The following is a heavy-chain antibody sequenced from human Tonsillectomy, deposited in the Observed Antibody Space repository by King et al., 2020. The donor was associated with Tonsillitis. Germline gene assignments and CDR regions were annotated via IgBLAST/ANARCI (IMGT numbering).Heavy chain of an antibody. V-gene: IGHV3-53*01. Sequence: DVQLVESGGGLIQPGGSLRLSCADSGFTVSSDYMTWVRQAPGKGLEWVSVIYSGAITSYADSVKGRFIISRDNSKNTLYLQMNSLRAEDTAVYYCARTKRGLLSPNYYYYMDVWGKGTTVTVSS. J-gene: IGHJ6*03. D-gene: IGHD1-26*01. CDR2: IYSGAIT. CDR3: ARTKRGLLSPNYYYYMDV. CDR1: GFTVSSDY.